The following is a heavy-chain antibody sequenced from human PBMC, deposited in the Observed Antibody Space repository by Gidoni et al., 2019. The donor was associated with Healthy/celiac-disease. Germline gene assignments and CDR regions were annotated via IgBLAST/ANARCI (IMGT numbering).Heavy chain of an antibody. CDR3: ARGTAMVTRYYYGMDV. CDR2: IWYDGSNK. Sequence: QVQLVESGGGVVQPGRSLRLSCAASGFTFSSYGMHWVRQAPGKGLEWVAVIWYDGSNKYYADSVKGRFTISRDNSKNTLYLQMNSLRAEDTAVYYCARGTAMVTRYYYGMDVWGQGTTVTVSS. D-gene: IGHD5-18*01. J-gene: IGHJ6*02. CDR1: GFTFSSYG. V-gene: IGHV3-33*01.